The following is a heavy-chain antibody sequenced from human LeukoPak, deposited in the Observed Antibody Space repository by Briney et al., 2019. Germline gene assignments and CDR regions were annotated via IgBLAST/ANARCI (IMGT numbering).Heavy chain of an antibody. D-gene: IGHD3-22*01. V-gene: IGHV3-53*01. J-gene: IGHJ6*02. CDR3: ARAPYYYDDSGYYYDNFYYCMDV. CDR2: IYSGGTT. CDR1: GFTVSSNY. Sequence: GGSLRLSCAASGFTVSSNYMNWVRQAPGKGLEWVSVIYSGGTTYYADSVEGRFTISRDNSKNMLYLQMNSLRAEDTAVYYCARAPYYYDDSGYYYDNFYYCMDVWGQGTTVTVSS.